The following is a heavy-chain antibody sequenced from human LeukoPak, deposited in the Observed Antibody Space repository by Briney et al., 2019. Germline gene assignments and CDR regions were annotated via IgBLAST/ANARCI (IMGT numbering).Heavy chain of an antibody. Sequence: GGSLRLSCAVSGLTFSSYSMNWVRQAPGKGLEWLSYISSSGSTMYYADSVKGRFTISRDNARNSLYPQMNSLRVEDTAMYYCTRGFDISDYWGQGTVVTVSS. CDR2: ISSSGSTM. J-gene: IGHJ4*02. D-gene: IGHD3-9*01. CDR1: GLTFSSYS. CDR3: TRGFDISDY. V-gene: IGHV3-48*04.